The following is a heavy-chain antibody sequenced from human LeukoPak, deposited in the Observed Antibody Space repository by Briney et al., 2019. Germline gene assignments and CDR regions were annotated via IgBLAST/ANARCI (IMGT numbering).Heavy chain of an antibody. D-gene: IGHD6-13*01. CDR2: ISFDGNNQ. CDR3: ALVPRYSTTWPTFDY. J-gene: IGHJ4*02. Sequence: PGGSLRLSCAASGVTFSTYGMHWVRQAPGKGLEWVAVISFDGNNQYYADSVTGRFTISRDNSKNTLYLQMSGLRTEDTAVYYCALVPRYSTTWPTFDYWGQGTLVTVSS. CDR1: GVTFSTYG. V-gene: IGHV3-30*03.